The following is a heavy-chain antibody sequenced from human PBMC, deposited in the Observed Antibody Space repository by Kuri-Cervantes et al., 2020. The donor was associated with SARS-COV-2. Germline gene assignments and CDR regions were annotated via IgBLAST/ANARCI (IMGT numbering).Heavy chain of an antibody. CDR1: GFDFSLYN. CDR2: ISRNSNYI. D-gene: IGHD1-26*01. J-gene: IGHJ6*03. Sequence: GESLKISCAASGFDFSLYNMNWVRQAPGKGLEWVSRISRNSNYIDYADSVKGRFIISRDNAKNSLYLQMNSLRAEDTAVYYCARGWDHYYYYYMDVWGKGTTVTVSS. CDR3: ARGWDHYYYYYMDV. V-gene: IGHV3-21*01.